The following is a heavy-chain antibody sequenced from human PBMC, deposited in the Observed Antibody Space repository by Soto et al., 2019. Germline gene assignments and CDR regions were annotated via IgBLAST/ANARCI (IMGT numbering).Heavy chain of an antibody. CDR1: GGSISSYY. CDR2: IYYSGST. J-gene: IGHJ4*02. Sequence: SETLSLTCTFSGGSISSYYWSLIRQPPGKGLEWIGYIYYSGSTNYNPSLKSRVTISVDTSKNQFSLKLSSVTAADTAVYYCARRYGYSFDYWGQGTLVTVSS. D-gene: IGHD1-1*01. CDR3: ARRYGYSFDY. V-gene: IGHV4-59*08.